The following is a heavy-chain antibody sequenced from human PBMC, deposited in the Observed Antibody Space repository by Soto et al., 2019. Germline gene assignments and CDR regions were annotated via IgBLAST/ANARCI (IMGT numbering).Heavy chain of an antibody. J-gene: IGHJ4*02. Sequence: GASVKVSCKASGYTFTSYGISWVRQAPGQGLEWMGWISAYNGNTNYAQKLQGRVTMTTDTSTSTAYMELRSLRSDDTAVYYCARDPYRYDSSGQKRTDSWGQGTLVPVYS. V-gene: IGHV1-18*01. D-gene: IGHD6-19*01. CDR2: ISAYNGNT. CDR3: ARDPYRYDSSGQKRTDS. CDR1: GYTFTSYG.